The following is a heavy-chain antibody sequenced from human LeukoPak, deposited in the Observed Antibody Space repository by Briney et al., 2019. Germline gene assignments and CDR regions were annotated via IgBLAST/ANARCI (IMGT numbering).Heavy chain of an antibody. CDR2: IIPIFGTA. CDR3: AREGVESSGWYGALWY. D-gene: IGHD6-19*01. J-gene: IGHJ4*02. V-gene: IGHV1-69*06. Sequence: ASVKVSCKASGGTFSSYAISWVRQAPGQGLEWMGGIIPIFGTANYAQKFQGRVTITADKSTSTAYMELSSLRSEDTAVYYCAREGVESSGWYGALWYWGQGTLVTVSS. CDR1: GGTFSSYA.